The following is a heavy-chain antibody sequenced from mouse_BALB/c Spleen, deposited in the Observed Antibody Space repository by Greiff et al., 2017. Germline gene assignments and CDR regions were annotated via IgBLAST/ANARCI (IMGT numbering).Heavy chain of an antibody. J-gene: IGHJ2*01. CDR3: ARENYGDYFDY. CDR1: GFTFTDYY. D-gene: IGHD1-1*02. CDR2: IRNKANGYTT. V-gene: IGHV7-3*02. Sequence: EVQLVESGGGLVQPGGSLRLSCATSGFTFTDYYMSWVRQPPGKALEWLGFIRNKANGYTTEYSASVKGRFTISRDNSQSILYLQMNTLRAEDSATYYCARENYGDYFDYWGQGTTLTVSS.